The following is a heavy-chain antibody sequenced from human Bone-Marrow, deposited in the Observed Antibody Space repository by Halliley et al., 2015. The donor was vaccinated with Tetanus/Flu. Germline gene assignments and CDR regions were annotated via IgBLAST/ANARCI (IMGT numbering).Heavy chain of an antibody. J-gene: IGHJ4*02. V-gene: IGHV1-46*01. D-gene: IGHD3-16*01. CDR3: ARVWDDYGCPLDY. Sequence: QLVQSGAEVKKPGASVRVSCKASGYTFSSYYMHWVRQAPGQGLEWMGRINNGADDTKYEQKFQGRVTMTRDTSTSTVYLELRSLRSEDTAIFYCARVWDDYGCPLDYWGQGTPFTVSS. CDR1: GYTFSSYY. CDR2: INNGADDT.